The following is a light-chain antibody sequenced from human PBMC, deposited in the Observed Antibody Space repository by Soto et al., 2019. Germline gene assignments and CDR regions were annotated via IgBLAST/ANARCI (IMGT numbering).Light chain of an antibody. J-gene: IGKJ1*01. V-gene: IGKV3-20*01. Sequence: EIVLTHSPGTLSLSPGERATLSCRASHSVSSSYLAWYQQKPGQAPRLLIYGASSRATGIPDRFSGSGSGTDFTLTINRLEREDFAVYYCQQYGSSRWTFGQGTKVDIK. CDR1: HSVSSSY. CDR2: GAS. CDR3: QQYGSSRWT.